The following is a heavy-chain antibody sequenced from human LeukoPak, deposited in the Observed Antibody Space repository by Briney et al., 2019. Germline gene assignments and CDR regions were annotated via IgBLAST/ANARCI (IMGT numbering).Heavy chain of an antibody. Sequence: PGRSLRLSCAASGFTFSSYAMHWVRQAPGKGLEWVAVISYDGSNKYYADSVKGRFTISRDNSKNTLYLQMNSLRAEDTAVYYCARDNVPVYSSSRPPHFDYWGQGTLVTVSS. J-gene: IGHJ4*02. CDR1: GFTFSSYA. V-gene: IGHV3-30-3*01. CDR3: ARDNVPVYSSSRPPHFDY. CDR2: ISYDGSNK. D-gene: IGHD6-13*01.